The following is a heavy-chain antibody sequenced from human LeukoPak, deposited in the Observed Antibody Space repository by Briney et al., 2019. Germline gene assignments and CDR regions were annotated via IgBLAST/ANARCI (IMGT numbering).Heavy chain of an antibody. J-gene: IGHJ6*03. CDR3: AKVLTTVAGTPGYYYYYMDV. CDR1: GFTFSSYG. V-gene: IGHV3-30*02. D-gene: IGHD6-19*01. CDR2: IRYDGSNK. Sequence: QPGGSLRLSCAASGFTFSSYGMHWVRQAPGKGLEWVAFIRYDGSNKYYADSVKGRFTISRDNSKNTLYLQMNSLRAEDTAVYYCAKVLTTVAGTPGYYYYYMDVWGKGTTVTVSS.